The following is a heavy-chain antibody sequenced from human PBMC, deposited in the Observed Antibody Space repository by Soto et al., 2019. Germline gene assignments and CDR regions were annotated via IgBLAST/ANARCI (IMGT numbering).Heavy chain of an antibody. J-gene: IGHJ4*02. CDR3: AKDAVYNDGLWLMDH. CDR1: GLPHSSFA. D-gene: IGHD2-21*01. V-gene: IGHV3-23*05. CDR2: IYGSGRGI. Sequence: GGSLRLSCTASGLPHSSFAMMWVRQAPGKGLECVSGIYGSGRGIEYADSVKGRFTISRDNSKNTVYLQMTDPRADDTAGYYCAKDAVYNDGLWLMDHWGQGTQVTVS.